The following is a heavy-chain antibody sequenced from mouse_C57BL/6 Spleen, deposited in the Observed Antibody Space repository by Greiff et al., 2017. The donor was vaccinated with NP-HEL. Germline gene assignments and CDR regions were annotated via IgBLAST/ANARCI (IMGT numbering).Heavy chain of an antibody. CDR2: INPYNGGT. J-gene: IGHJ2*01. CDR3: ASYDGYFNYFDD. CDR1: GYTFTDYY. Sequence: EVQLQQSGPVLVKPGASVKMSCKASGYTFTDYYMNWVKQSHGKSLEWIGVINPYNGGTSYNQKFKGKATLTVDKSSSTAYMELNSLTSEDSAVYYCASYDGYFNYFDDWGQGTTLTVSS. V-gene: IGHV1-19*01. D-gene: IGHD2-3*01.